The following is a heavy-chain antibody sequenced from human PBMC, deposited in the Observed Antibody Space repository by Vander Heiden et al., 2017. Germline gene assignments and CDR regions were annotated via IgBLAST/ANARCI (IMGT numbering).Heavy chain of an antibody. V-gene: IGHV3-15*07. J-gene: IGHJ3*02. Sequence: EVQLVESGGGLGKQGGHLRLFCVAVGVAPRYAGLNRVRQAPGQGLDWVGRIEGKTDGRTTDYSSPVKGSFTISRHDSKKTLYLNIQSLQTEDTAVCCCSIVRVVVDAYDIW. CDR1: GVAPRYAG. CDR2: IEGKTDGRTT. CDR3: SIVRVVVDAYDI. D-gene: IGHD2-15*01.